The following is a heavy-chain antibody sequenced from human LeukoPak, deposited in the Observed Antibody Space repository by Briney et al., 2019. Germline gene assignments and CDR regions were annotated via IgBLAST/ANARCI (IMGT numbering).Heavy chain of an antibody. D-gene: IGHD2-2*01. Sequence: GGSLRLSCAASGFTLSAFPLEWVRQAPGKGLEWVSSVNGDSSYIYYADSVKGRFTIARDDARNSLHLQMNSLRAEDTAVYYCARLRCDVTSCFGKYYFDHWGQGTLVTVSS. CDR1: GFTLSAFP. CDR2: VNGDSSYI. CDR3: ARLRCDVTSCFGKYYFDH. V-gene: IGHV3-21*01. J-gene: IGHJ4*02.